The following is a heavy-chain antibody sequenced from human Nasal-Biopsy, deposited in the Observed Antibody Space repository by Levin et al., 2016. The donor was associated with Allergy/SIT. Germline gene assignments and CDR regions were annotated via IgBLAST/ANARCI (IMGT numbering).Heavy chain of an antibody. CDR1: GGSISSNYW. CDR3: ARGSDYVWHL. V-gene: IGHV4-4*02. CDR2: IYHTGYT. J-gene: IGHJ4*02. Sequence: SETLSLTCAVSGGSISSNYWWSWVRQSPGKGMDWIGEIYHTGYTNYSPSLKSRVTMSVDTSKNQISLNLNSVTAADTAVYYCARGSDYVWHLWGQGTLVTVSS. D-gene: IGHD3-16*01.